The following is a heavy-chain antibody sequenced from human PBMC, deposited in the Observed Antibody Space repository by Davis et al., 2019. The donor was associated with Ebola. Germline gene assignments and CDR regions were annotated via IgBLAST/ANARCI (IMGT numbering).Heavy chain of an antibody. CDR3: ARWGPDY. CDR2: IKQDGSEK. D-gene: IGHD3-16*01. V-gene: IGHV3-7*01. J-gene: IGHJ4*02. CDR1: GFTFSSYW. Sequence: GGSLRLSCAASGFTFSSYWMSWVRQAPGKGLEWVANIKQDGSEKYYVDSVKGRFTISRDNTRNLLFLHMNILRVEDTAVYYCARWGPDYWGQGTLVIVSS.